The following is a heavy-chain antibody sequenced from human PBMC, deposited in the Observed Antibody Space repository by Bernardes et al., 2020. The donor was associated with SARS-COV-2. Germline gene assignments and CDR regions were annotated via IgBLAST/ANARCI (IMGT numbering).Heavy chain of an antibody. Sequence: SETLSLTCTVSGGSITSSSYYWGWIRQPPGKGLEWIGSIYYSGSTYYNPSLKSRVTISVDRSKNQFSLKVSSVTAADTAVYYCARHDAYYYGRVDSWGQGTLVTVSS. D-gene: IGHD3-10*02. V-gene: IGHV4-39*01. CDR1: GGSITSSSYY. CDR3: ARHDAYYYGRVDS. J-gene: IGHJ4*02. CDR2: IYYSGST.